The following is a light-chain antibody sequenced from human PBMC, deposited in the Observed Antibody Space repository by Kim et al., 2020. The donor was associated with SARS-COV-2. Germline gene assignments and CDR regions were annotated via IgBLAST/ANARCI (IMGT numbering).Light chain of an antibody. CDR3: QQSYSSPKT. CDR1: QSISSY. CDR2: AAS. J-gene: IGKJ1*01. V-gene: IGKV1-39*01. Sequence: AAIGDRVTITCRASQSISSYLHWYQQKAGKAPKLLIYAASNLQSGVPSNFSGSGSGTDFTLTISSLQPEDFATYYCQQSYSSPKTFGQGTKVDIK.